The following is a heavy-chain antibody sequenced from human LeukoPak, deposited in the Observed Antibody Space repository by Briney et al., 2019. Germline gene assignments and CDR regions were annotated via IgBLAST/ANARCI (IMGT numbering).Heavy chain of an antibody. CDR2: IIPIFGTA. D-gene: IGHD5-18*01. J-gene: IGHJ4*02. V-gene: IGHV1-69*05. Sequence: SVKVSCKASGGTFSSYAISWVRQAPGQGLEWMGGIIPIFGTANYAQKFQGRVTTTTDESTSTAYMELSSLRSDDTAVYYCARVHPVDTAMGDWGQGTLVTVSS. CDR1: GGTFSSYA. CDR3: ARVHPVDTAMGD.